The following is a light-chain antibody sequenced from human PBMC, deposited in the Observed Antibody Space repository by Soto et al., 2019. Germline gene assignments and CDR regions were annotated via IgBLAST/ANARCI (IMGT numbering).Light chain of an antibody. V-gene: IGKV1-33*01. J-gene: IGKJ5*01. CDR3: QQFDKLPFT. CDR1: QDINNY. CDR2: DSY. Sequence: DIQMTQSPSSLYASVGDRVTIICQASQDINNYLNWYQQKPGKAPKLLIYDSYNLEIGVPSRFSGSGYGTRFSFTLRRLQSEDLATYYCQQFDKLPFTFGQGTRREIK.